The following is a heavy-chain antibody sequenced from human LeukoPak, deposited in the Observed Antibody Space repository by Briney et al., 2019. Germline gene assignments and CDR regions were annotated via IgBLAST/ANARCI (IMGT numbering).Heavy chain of an antibody. CDR1: GYTLSELP. CDR2: FDREEGKT. D-gene: IGHD1-26*01. CDR3: ATGVGPTHPHYYYSYMDV. V-gene: IGHV1-24*01. Sequence: ASVKVSCKVSGYTLSELPMHWVRPAPGKGLEWMGSFDREEGKTIDAQKFQGRVTMTEDTSTDTAYMELSSLRSEDTAVYYCATGVGPTHPHYYYSYMDVWGKGTTVTVSS. J-gene: IGHJ6*03.